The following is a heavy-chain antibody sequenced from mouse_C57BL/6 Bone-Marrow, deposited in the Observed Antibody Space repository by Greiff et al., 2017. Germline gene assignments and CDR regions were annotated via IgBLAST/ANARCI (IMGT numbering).Heavy chain of an antibody. CDR1: GYTFTSYD. CDR2: IYPRGGST. CDR3: ARSTIVTTFDY. J-gene: IGHJ2*01. V-gene: IGHV1-85*01. Sequence: VQRVESGPELVKPGASVKLSCKASGYTFTSYDINWVKQRPGQGLEWIGWIYPRGGSTKYNEKFKGKATLTVDKSSSTAYMELHSLTSEDSAVYFCARSTIVTTFDYWGQGTTLTVSS. D-gene: IGHD2-5*01.